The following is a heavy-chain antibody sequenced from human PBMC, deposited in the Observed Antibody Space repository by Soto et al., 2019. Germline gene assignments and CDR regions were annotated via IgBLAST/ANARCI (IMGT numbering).Heavy chain of an antibody. CDR2: ISYDGSNK. CDR1: GFTFSSYA. J-gene: IGHJ2*01. D-gene: IGHD2-21*02. Sequence: QVQLVESGGGVVQPGRSLRLSCAASGFTFSSYAMHWVRQAPGKGLEWVAVISYDGSNKYYADSVKGRFTISRDNSKNTLYLQMNSLRAEDTAVYYCARGPAYCGGDCYSVANWYFDLWGRGTLVTVSS. V-gene: IGHV3-30-3*01. CDR3: ARGPAYCGGDCYSVANWYFDL.